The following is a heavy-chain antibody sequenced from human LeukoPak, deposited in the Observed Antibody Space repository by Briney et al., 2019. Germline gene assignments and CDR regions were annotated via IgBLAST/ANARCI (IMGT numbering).Heavy chain of an antibody. CDR1: GFTFSNYA. CDR3: AKGRCTDGRCSGFDC. CDR2: ISGSGNSS. D-gene: IGHD2-15*01. V-gene: IGHV3-23*01. J-gene: IGHJ4*02. Sequence: PGGSLRLSCAASGFTFSNYAMSWVRQAPGKGLEWVSTISGSGNSSYYVDSVKGRFTISRDSSKSTLYLQMNSLRAEDTAIYYCAKGRCTDGRCSGFDCWSQGTLVTVSS.